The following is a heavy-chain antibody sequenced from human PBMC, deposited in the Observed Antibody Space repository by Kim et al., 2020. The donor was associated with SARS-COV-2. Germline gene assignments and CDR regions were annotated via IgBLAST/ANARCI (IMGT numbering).Heavy chain of an antibody. CDR3: AKERRSVIWYFDL. J-gene: IGHJ2*01. V-gene: IGHV3-23*01. Sequence: CQAESVTGRFTVSRDNLENTRSLHMNSLRAEDTAVYYCAKERRSVIWYFDLWGRGTLVTVSP.